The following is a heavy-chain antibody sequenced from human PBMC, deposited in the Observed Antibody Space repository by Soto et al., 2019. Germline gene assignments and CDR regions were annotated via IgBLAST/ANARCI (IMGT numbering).Heavy chain of an antibody. Sequence: EVQLVESGGGLVQPGGSLRLSCAASGFTFRSDWMSWVRQAPGKGLEWVANINQDGSEKKYVDSVKGRFTISRDNAKNPLYLQMNSLRSEDTAVYYCARANTWGQGTLVTVSS. V-gene: IGHV3-7*03. CDR1: GFTFRSDW. J-gene: IGHJ4*02. CDR2: INQDGSEK. CDR3: ARANT.